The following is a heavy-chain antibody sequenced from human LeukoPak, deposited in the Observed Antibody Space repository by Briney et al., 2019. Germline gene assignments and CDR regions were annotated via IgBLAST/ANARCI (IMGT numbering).Heavy chain of an antibody. Sequence: ASVKVSCKASGYTFTSYYMHWVRQAPGQGLEWMGVINTSGGSTGYAQKFQGRVTMTRDTSTSTVYMELSSLRSEDTAVYYCARGTGIAAAVTSLFQYWGQGTLVTVSS. J-gene: IGHJ1*01. CDR3: ARGTGIAAAVTSLFQY. D-gene: IGHD6-13*01. CDR2: INTSGGST. V-gene: IGHV1-46*01. CDR1: GYTFTSYY.